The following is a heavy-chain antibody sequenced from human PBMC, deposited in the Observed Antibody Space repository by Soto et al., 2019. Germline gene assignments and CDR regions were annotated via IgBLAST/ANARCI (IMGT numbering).Heavy chain of an antibody. J-gene: IGHJ6*02. CDR3: ARVYYYDSSGYYHYGMDV. D-gene: IGHD3-22*01. V-gene: IGHV3-48*02. Sequence: PGGSLRLSCAASGFTFSSYSMNWVRQAPGKGLEWVSYISSSSTIYYADSVKGRFTISRDNAKNSLYLQMNSLRDEDTAVYYCARVYYYDSSGYYHYGMDVWGQGTTVTVSS. CDR2: ISSSSTI. CDR1: GFTFSSYS.